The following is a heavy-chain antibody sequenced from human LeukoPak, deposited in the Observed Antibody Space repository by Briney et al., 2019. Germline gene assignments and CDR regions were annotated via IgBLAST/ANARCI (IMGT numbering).Heavy chain of an antibody. CDR2: IWSDGSKK. Sequence: PGGSLRLSCAASGFTFSHHGMHWVRQAPGKGLEWVAFIWSDGSKKYYADSVKGRFTISRDNSKNTLYLQVNTLRDEDTAVYYCASTTGGYWGQGTLVTVSS. CDR3: ASTTGGY. J-gene: IGHJ4*02. CDR1: GFTFSHHG. V-gene: IGHV3-30*02. D-gene: IGHD4-23*01.